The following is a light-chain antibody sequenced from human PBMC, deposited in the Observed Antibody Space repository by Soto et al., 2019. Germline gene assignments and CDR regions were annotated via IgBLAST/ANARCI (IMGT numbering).Light chain of an antibody. Sequence: EIVLTQSPGTLSLSPGERATLSCRASQSVSSSYLAWYQQKPGQAPRLLIYSASSRATGIPDRFSGSGSGIDFTVTISRLEPEDFVVYYCQQYGSSPPTLTFGGGTKVEIK. CDR1: QSVSSSY. CDR3: QQYGSSPPTLT. J-gene: IGKJ4*01. V-gene: IGKV3-20*01. CDR2: SAS.